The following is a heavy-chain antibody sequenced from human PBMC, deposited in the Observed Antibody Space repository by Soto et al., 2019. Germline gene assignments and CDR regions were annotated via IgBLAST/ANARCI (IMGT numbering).Heavy chain of an antibody. CDR2: VYWNDDK. D-gene: IGHD5-18*01. V-gene: IGHV2-5*01. CDR3: ARHGGYSYGYWFDP. Sequence: GSGPTLVNPTQTLTLTCTFSGFSLSTSQVGVGWIRQPPGKALEWLAHVYWNDDKYYSLSLKSRLTISKDTSKSQVVLTMTNMDPVDTATYYCARHGGYSYGYWFDPWGQGTLVTVSS. J-gene: IGHJ5*02. CDR1: GFSLSTSQVG.